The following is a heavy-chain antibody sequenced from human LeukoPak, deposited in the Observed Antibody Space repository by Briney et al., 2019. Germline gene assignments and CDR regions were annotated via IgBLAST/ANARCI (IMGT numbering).Heavy chain of an antibody. CDR3: ARELDYYDSSGLCY. CDR1: GGSISSGSYY. J-gene: IGHJ4*02. D-gene: IGHD3-22*01. CDR2: IYTSGST. Sequence: SETLSLTCTVSGGSISSGSYYWSWIRQPAGKGLEWIGRIYTSGSTNYNPSLKSRVTISVDTSKNQFSLKLSSVTAADTAVYYCARELDYYDSSGLCYWGQGTLVTVSS. V-gene: IGHV4-61*02.